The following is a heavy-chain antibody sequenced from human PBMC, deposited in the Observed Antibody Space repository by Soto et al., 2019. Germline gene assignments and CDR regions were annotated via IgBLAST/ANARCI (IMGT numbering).Heavy chain of an antibody. CDR1: GYSFTSYG. J-gene: IGHJ3*02. V-gene: IGHV1-18*01. Sequence: ASVKVSCKASGYSFTSYGIIWVRQAPGQGLECMAWISAYKGNTNYEQKFQGRVTVTTDTSTSTAYMELSRLRSDDTAVYYCARGSVIEDIIVVVAAMTFDIWGQGTMVTVSS. CDR3: ARGSVIEDIIVVVAAMTFDI. D-gene: IGHD2-15*01. CDR2: ISAYKGNT.